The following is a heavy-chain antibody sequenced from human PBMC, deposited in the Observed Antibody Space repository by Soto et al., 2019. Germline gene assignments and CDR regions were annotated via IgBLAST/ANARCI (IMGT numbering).Heavy chain of an antibody. Sequence: GGSLRLSXAASGFTFSDYYMSWIRQAPGKGLEWVSYISSSSSYTNYADSVKGRFTISRDNAKNSLYLQMNSLRAEDTAVYYCAVSGSGYYSDYWGQGTLVTVSS. CDR1: GFTFSDYY. V-gene: IGHV3-11*06. J-gene: IGHJ4*02. CDR2: ISSSSSYT. D-gene: IGHD3-22*01. CDR3: AVSGSGYYSDY.